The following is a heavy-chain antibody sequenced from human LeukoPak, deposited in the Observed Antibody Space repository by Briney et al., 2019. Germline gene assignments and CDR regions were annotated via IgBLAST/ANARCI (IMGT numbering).Heavy chain of an antibody. CDR2: INPSGGST. CDR3: ARAPGRPFDY. Sequence: VASVKVSCKASGYTFTSYYMHWVRQAPGQGLEWMGIINPSGGSTSYAQKLQGRVTMTRDMSTSTVYMELSSLRSEDTAVYYCARAPGRPFDYWGQGTLVTVSS. CDR1: GYTFTSYY. V-gene: IGHV1-46*01. J-gene: IGHJ4*02.